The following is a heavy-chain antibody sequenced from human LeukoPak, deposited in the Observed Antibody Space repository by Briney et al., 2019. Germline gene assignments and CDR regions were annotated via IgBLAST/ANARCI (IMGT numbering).Heavy chain of an antibody. J-gene: IGHJ4*02. D-gene: IGHD3-16*02. CDR2: INHSGST. Sequence: SETLSLTCAVYGGSFSGDFWSWIRQSPGKGLEWIGGINHSGSTNYNPSLKSRVTISVDTSKNQFSLKLSSVTAADTAVYYCARHPYVWGSYRYKAFDYWGQGTLVTVSS. V-gene: IGHV4-34*01. CDR1: GGSFSGDF. CDR3: ARHPYVWGSYRYKAFDY.